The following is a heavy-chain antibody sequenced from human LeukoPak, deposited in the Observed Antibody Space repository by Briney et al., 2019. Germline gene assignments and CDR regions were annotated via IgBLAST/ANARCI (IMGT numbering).Heavy chain of an antibody. CDR1: GFTFSSYE. CDR3: AKATPEGAFDI. V-gene: IGHV3-48*03. J-gene: IGHJ3*02. CDR2: ISSSGSTI. Sequence: GGSLRLSRAASGFTFSSYEMNWVRQAPGKGLEWVSYISSSGSTIYYADSVKGRFTISRDNAKNSLYLQMNSLRAEDTALYYCAKATPEGAFDIWGQGTMVTVSS. D-gene: IGHD1-14*01.